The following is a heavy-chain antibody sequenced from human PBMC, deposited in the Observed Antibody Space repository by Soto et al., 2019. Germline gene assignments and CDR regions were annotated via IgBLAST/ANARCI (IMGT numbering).Heavy chain of an antibody. V-gene: IGHV4-59*08. CDR3: ATNWDWGSLAY. Sequence: QVQLQESGPGLVKPSETLSLTCTVSGGSISSDYWSWIRQPPGKGLEWIGYIYYGGSINYNPSLESRVAISVDTSKNQFSLKLTSVTAADTAVYSCATNWDWGSLAYWGQGNQVTVSS. D-gene: IGHD7-27*01. CDR1: GGSISSDY. J-gene: IGHJ4*02. CDR2: IYYGGSI.